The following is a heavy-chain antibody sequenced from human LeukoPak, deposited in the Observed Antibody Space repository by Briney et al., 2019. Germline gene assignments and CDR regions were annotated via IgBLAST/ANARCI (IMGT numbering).Heavy chain of an antibody. V-gene: IGHV3-53*04. CDR2: ISISGST. CDR1: GFTVSSNY. Sequence: GGSLRLSCAASGFTVSSNYMSWVRQAPGKGLEWVSVISISGSTYYADSVKGRFTISRHNSKNTLYLQMNSLRAEDTAVYYCARVFRSGWFGDLFDYWGQGTLVSVSS. CDR3: ARVFRSGWFGDLFDY. D-gene: IGHD3-10*01. J-gene: IGHJ4*02.